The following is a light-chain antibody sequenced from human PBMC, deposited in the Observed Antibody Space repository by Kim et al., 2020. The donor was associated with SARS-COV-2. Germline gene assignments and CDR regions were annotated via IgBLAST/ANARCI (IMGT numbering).Light chain of an antibody. CDR3: QQYGSMWT. Sequence: EIVLTQSPGTLSLSPGERATLSCRASQSVSSSYLAWYQQKPGQAPRLLIYGASSRATGIPDRFSGSGSGTDFTLTISRLEPEDFAVYSCQQYGSMWTFGQGTKVDIK. V-gene: IGKV3-20*01. CDR1: QSVSSSY. J-gene: IGKJ1*01. CDR2: GAS.